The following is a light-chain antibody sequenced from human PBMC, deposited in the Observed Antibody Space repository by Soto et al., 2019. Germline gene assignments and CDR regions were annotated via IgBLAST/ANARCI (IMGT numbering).Light chain of an antibody. Sequence: MVLTQSPGTLSLSPGARATLSCRASQSVSSSYLAWYQQKPGQAPRLLIYGASSRATGITDRFSGSGSGTDFTRTISRLEPEDCAVYYCQQYGSSPRTVGQGPKVQSK. CDR1: QSVSSSY. J-gene: IGKJ1*01. CDR2: GAS. V-gene: IGKV3-20*01. CDR3: QQYGSSPRT.